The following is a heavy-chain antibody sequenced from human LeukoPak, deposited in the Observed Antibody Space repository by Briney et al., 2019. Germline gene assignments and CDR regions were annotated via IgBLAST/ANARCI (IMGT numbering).Heavy chain of an antibody. V-gene: IGHV4-59*12. Sequence: SETLSLTCTVSGGSISSYYWSWIRQPPGKGLEWIGYIYYSGSTNYNPSLKSRVTISVDTSKNQFSLKLSSVTAADTAVYYCAIRYNWNYGLDYWGQGTLVTVSS. CDR3: AIRYNWNYGLDY. CDR1: GGSISSYY. CDR2: IYYSGST. J-gene: IGHJ4*02. D-gene: IGHD1-7*01.